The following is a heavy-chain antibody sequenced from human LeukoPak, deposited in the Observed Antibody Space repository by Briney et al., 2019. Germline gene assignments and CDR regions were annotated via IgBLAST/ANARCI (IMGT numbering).Heavy chain of an antibody. CDR1: GYTFTSYG. CDR2: ISAYNGNT. Sequence: ASVKVSCKASGYTFTSYGISWVRQAPGQGLEWMGWISAYNGNTNYAQKLQGRVTMTTDTSTSTAYMELSSLRSEDTAVYYCARGRLSYDFWSGYTFDYWGQGTLVTVSS. CDR3: ARGRLSYDFWSGYTFDY. J-gene: IGHJ4*02. V-gene: IGHV1-18*01. D-gene: IGHD3-3*01.